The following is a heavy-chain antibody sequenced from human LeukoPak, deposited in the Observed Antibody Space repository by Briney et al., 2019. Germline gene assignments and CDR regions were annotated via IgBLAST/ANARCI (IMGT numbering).Heavy chain of an antibody. D-gene: IGHD2-2*01. CDR1: GYTFTGYY. J-gene: IGHJ4*02. CDR2: INPSGGST. Sequence: ASVKVSCKASGYTFTGYYMHWVRQAPGQGLEWMGIINPSGGSTSYAQKFQGRVTMTRDMSTSTVYMELSSLRSEDTAVYYCARDSCSTSCYDYWGQGTLVTVSS. CDR3: ARDSCSTSCYDY. V-gene: IGHV1-46*01.